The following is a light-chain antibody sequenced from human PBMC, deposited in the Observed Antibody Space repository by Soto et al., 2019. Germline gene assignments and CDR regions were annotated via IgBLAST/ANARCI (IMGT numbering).Light chain of an antibody. J-gene: IGLJ1*01. Sequence: QSALTQPASVSGSPGQSITISCTGTSSDVGAYNHVSWYQQHPGKAPKLMIYEVSTRPSGVSNRFSVSKSGNTASLTISGLQAEDEADYYCSSYTSSSIPYVFGTGTKLTVL. CDR3: SSYTSSSIPYV. V-gene: IGLV2-14*01. CDR1: SSDVGAYNH. CDR2: EVS.